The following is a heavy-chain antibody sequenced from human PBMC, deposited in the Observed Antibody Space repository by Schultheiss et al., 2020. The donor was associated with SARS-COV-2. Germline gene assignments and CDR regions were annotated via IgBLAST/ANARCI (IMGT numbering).Heavy chain of an antibody. CDR1: GFTFSSYS. Sequence: GGSLRLSCAASGFTFSSYSMNWVRQAPGKGLEWVSYISSSSSTIYYADSVKGRFTISRDNAKNSLYLQMNSLRDEDTAVYYCARGQGPGVYYYDSSGYQAGLYWGQGTLVTGSS. D-gene: IGHD3-22*01. V-gene: IGHV3-48*02. CDR2: ISSSSSTI. CDR3: ARGQGPGVYYYDSSGYQAGLY. J-gene: IGHJ4*02.